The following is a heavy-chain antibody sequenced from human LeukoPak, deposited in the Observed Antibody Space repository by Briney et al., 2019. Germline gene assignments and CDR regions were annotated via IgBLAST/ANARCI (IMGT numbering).Heavy chain of an antibody. CDR1: GGSISSYY. D-gene: IGHD3-10*01. V-gene: IGHV4-59*01. Sequence: SETLSLTCTVSGGSISSYYWSWIRQPPGKGLEWIGYIYYSGSTNYNPSLKSRVTISVDTSKNQFSLKLSSVTAADTAVYYCARAPFLVSYYGSGSYDYWGQGTLVTVSS. CDR2: IYYSGST. CDR3: ARAPFLVSYYGSGSYDY. J-gene: IGHJ4*02.